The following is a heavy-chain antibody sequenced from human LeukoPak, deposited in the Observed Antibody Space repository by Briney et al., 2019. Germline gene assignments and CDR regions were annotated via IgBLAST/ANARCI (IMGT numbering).Heavy chain of an antibody. J-gene: IGHJ5*02. CDR2: TYYRSTWYN. V-gene: IGHV6-1*01. D-gene: IGHD2-2*01. Sequence: SQTLSLTCAISGDSFSSNSVTWNWIRQPPSRGLEWLGRTYYRSTWYNDYAVSVRGRITVNPDTSKNQSSLHLNSVTPEDTAVYYCARRLTQYDCFDPWGQGILVTVSS. CDR1: GDSFSSNSVT. CDR3: ARRLTQYDCFDP.